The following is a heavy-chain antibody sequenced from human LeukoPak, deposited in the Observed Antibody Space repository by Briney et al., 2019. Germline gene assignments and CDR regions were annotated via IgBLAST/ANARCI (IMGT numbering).Heavy chain of an antibody. CDR2: INHSGST. CDR1: GGSFSGYY. D-gene: IGHD6-19*01. V-gene: IGHV4-34*01. CDR3: ARRAAFVWQWPSIDY. Sequence: PSETLSLTCAVYGGSFSGYYCSWIRQPPGKGLEWIGEINHSGSTNYNPSLKSRVTISVDTSKNQFSLKLSSVTAADTAVYYCARRAAFVWQWPSIDYWGQGNLVTVSS. J-gene: IGHJ4*02.